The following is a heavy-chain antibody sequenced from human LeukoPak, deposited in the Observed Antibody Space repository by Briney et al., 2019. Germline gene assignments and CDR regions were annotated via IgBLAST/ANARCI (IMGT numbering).Heavy chain of an antibody. V-gene: IGHV3-23*01. D-gene: IGHD2-21*02. CDR1: GFTFSSHA. J-gene: IGHJ3*01. CDR2: ISNSGGNT. CDR3: AKCMSGSGVCLNFDS. Sequence: GGSLRLSCAASGFTFSSHAMNWVRQAPGKGLEWVSGISNSGGNTYYADSVKGRFTISRDNSKNTLYLQIDSLRAEDTAVYYCAKCMSGSGVCLNFDSWGQGTMVTVSS.